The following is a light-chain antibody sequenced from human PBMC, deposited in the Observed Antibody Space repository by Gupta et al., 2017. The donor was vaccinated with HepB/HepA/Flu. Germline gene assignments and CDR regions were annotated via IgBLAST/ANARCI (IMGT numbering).Light chain of an antibody. J-gene: IGLJ1*01. Sequence: QSVLTKPPSASGTPGQRVTISCSGSSSNIGSNTVNWYQQFPGRAPKILIYSNDERPSGVPDRFSGSKSGTSASLAISGLQSEDEADYYCAAWDDSLNGYVFGTGTKVTVL. CDR2: SND. CDR1: SSNIGSNT. V-gene: IGLV1-44*01. CDR3: AAWDDSLNGYV.